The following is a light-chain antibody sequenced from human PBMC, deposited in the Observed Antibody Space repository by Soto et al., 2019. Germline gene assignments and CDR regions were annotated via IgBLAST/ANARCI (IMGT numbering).Light chain of an antibody. CDR1: SSNIGSNT. J-gene: IGLJ7*01. Sequence: QSVLTQPPSASGTPGQRVTISCSGSSSNIGSNTVNWYQQLPGTAPKLLIYSNNQRPSGVPDRFSGSKSGTSASLAISGLQADDEADYYCAAWDASLNGAVFGGGTQLTVL. V-gene: IGLV1-44*01. CDR2: SNN. CDR3: AAWDASLNGAV.